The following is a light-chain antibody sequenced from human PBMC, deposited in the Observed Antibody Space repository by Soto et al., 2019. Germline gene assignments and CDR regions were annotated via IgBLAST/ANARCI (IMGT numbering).Light chain of an antibody. CDR3: QQYGSSGYT. J-gene: IGKJ2*01. CDR2: GAS. CDR1: QSVSSSY. Sequence: EIVLTQSPGTLSLSPGERATLSCRASQSVSSSYLAWYQQKPGQAPRLLIYGASSRATGIPDRFSGSGSGTDFPLTIRRLEPEDFAVYYYQQYGSSGYTFGQGTKLEIK. V-gene: IGKV3-20*01.